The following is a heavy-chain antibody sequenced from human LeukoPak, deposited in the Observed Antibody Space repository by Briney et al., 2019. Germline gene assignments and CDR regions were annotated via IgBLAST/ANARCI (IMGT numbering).Heavy chain of an antibody. J-gene: IGHJ4*02. CDR2: IYYSGST. D-gene: IGHD3-16*01. V-gene: IGHV4-59*12. CDR3: ASLRVPGDFDY. Sequence: SETLSLTCTVSGGSISSYYWSWIRQPPGKGLEWIGYIYYSGSTHYNPSLKSRVTISVDTSKNQFSLRLTSVTAADTAVYYCASLRVPGDFDYWGQGTLVTVSS. CDR1: GGSISSYY.